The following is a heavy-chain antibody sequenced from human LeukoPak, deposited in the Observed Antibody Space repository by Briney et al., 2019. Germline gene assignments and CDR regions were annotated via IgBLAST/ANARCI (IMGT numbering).Heavy chain of an antibody. J-gene: IGHJ4*02. Sequence: GGSLRLSCAASGFTFSSYWMHWVRQAPGKGLVWVSRIKSDGGLTNYADSVKGRFTISRDNSKNTLYLQMNSLRAEDTAVYYCARSPYNILTDYYKDFDYWGQGTLVTVSS. CDR3: ARSPYNILTDYYKDFDY. CDR2: IKSDGGLT. D-gene: IGHD3-9*01. V-gene: IGHV3-74*01. CDR1: GFTFSSYW.